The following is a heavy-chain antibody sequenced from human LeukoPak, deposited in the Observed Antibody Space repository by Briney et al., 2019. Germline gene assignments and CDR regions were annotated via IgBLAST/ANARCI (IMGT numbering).Heavy chain of an antibody. J-gene: IGHJ4*02. CDR1: GVTVSNNY. Sequence: GGSLRLSCAASGVTVSNNYMNWVRQAPGKGLEWVSLIYSGGSTYYADSVKGRFTISRDNSKNTLYLQMNSLRAEDTAVYYCARDPPAVAANTYGWGQGTLVTVTS. CDR3: ARDPPAVAANTYG. V-gene: IGHV3-66*01. CDR2: IYSGGST. D-gene: IGHD6-6*01.